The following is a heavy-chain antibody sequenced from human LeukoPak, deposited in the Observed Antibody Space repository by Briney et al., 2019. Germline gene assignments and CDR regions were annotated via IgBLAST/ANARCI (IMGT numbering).Heavy chain of an antibody. D-gene: IGHD3-22*01. CDR1: GDTFTSYY. J-gene: IGHJ5*02. CDR3: ARGIGYYYDSSGYYRVYNWFDP. V-gene: IGHV1-46*01. Sequence: GASVKVSCKASGDTFTSYYMHWVRQAPGQGLEWMGVINPSGGSTSYAQKFQGRVTMTRDTSTSTVYMELSSLRSEDTAVYYCARGIGYYYDSSGYYRVYNWFDPWGQGTLVTVSS. CDR2: INPSGGST.